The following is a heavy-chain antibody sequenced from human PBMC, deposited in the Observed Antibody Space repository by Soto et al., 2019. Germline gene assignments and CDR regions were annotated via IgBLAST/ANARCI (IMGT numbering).Heavy chain of an antibody. CDR1: AGSTSNYY. CDR3: ARESRENWSYEAY. Sequence: PSEPLSLTCTVSAGSTSNYYWSRLRQPPGKGLEWIGYIFYNGNTQYNPSLKSRVAIFVDTSKNQLSLRLTSVSAADTAVYYCARESRENWSYEAYCGQGTRVTVS. J-gene: IGHJ4*02. D-gene: IGHD1-7*01. V-gene: IGHV4-59*01. CDR2: IFYNGNT.